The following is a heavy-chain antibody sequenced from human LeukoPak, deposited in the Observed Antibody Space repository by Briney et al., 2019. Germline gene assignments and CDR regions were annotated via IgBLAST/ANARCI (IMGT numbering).Heavy chain of an antibody. J-gene: IGHJ6*03. D-gene: IGHD4-17*01. V-gene: IGHV3-23*01. CDR3: AKPTTVTTTWYYYYMDV. Sequence: PGGSLRLSCAASGFTFSSYGMSWVRQAPGKGLEWVSAISGSGGSTYYADSVKGRFTISRDNSKNTLYLQMNSLRAEDTAVYYCAKPTTVTTTWYYYYMDVWGKGTTVTVSS. CDR1: GFTFSSYG. CDR2: ISGSGGST.